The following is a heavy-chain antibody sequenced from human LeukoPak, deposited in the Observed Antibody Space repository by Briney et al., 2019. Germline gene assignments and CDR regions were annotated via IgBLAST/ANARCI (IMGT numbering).Heavy chain of an antibody. J-gene: IGHJ3*02. D-gene: IGHD4-17*01. CDR3: AKGRNGDNVAEASDI. V-gene: IGHV3-23*01. CDR1: GFTFSTYA. CDR2: ISTSGGGT. Sequence: GGSLRLSCAASGFTFSTYAVNWVRQAPGKGLEWVSAISTSGGGTYYADSVKGRFTISRDNSKNTLYLQMSGLRGEDTAVYYRAKGRNGDNVAEASDIWGQGTMVTVSS.